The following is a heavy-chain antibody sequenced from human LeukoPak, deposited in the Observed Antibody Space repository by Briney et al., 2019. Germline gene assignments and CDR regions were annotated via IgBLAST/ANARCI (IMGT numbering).Heavy chain of an antibody. CDR1: GYPFTSYG. CDR2: ISAYNGDT. J-gene: IGHJ5*02. D-gene: IGHD5-24*01. Sequence: ASVKVSCKASGYPFTSYGISWVRQAPGQGLEWMGWISAYNGDTNSAQKLQGRVTMTTDTSTSTAYMELRSLRSDDTAVYYCARKVDGISSWFDPWGQGTLVTVSS. CDR3: ARKVDGISSWFDP. V-gene: IGHV1-18*01.